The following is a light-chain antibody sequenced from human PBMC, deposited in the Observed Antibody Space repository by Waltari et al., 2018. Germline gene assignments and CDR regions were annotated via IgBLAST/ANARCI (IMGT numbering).Light chain of an antibody. Sequence: QSDLPQPAPASSPPGPSAPNSAPGTRSAVGNYTLVPWYQQHPGQAPKLLIYEVTKRASGTSDRFSASKSGNTASLTISGLQAQEDEADYYCCSYVGLGTYVFGTGTKVTV. CDR1: RSAVGNYTL. V-gene: IGLV2-23*02. CDR3: CSYVGLGTYV. J-gene: IGLJ1*01. CDR2: EVT.